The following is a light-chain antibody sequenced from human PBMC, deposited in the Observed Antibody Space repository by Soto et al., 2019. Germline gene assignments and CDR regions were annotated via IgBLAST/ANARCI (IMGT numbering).Light chain of an antibody. CDR3: SSYAGSNAGTNTVV. Sequence: QSALTQPPSASGSPGQSVPISCTGTSSDVGGSNFVSWYQQYPGKAPKLMIYEVSKRPSGVPDRFSGAKSGNTASLTVSGLQAEDEADYYCSSYAGSNAGTNTVVFGGGTKVTVL. CDR2: EVS. V-gene: IGLV2-8*01. CDR1: SSDVGGSNF. J-gene: IGLJ3*02.